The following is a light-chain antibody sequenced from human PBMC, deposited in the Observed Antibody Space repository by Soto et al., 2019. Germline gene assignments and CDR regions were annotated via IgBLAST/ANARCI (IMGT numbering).Light chain of an antibody. CDR1: QSVGSSY. J-gene: IGKJ1*01. V-gene: IGKV3-20*01. Sequence: EIVLTQSPGTLSLSPGERATLSCRASQSVGSSYLAWYQQKPGQAPRLLIYGASSRATGIPDRFSGSGSGTDFPLTISRLEPEDFAVYYCQQYGSSPTWTFGPGTKVEI. CDR2: GAS. CDR3: QQYGSSPTWT.